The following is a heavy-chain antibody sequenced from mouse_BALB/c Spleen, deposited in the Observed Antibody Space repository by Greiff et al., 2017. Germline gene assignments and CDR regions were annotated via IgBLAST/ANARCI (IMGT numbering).Heavy chain of an antibody. CDR2: INPSKGRT. CDR1: GYTFTSYW. J-gene: IGHJ1*01. CDR3: GEYGNFGYWYFDV. Sequence: QVQLQQPGAELVKPGASVKLSCKASGYTFTSYWMHWVKQRPGQGLEWIGEINPSKGRTNYNEKFKSKATLTVDKSSSTVYMQLSSLTSEDSAVYYCGEYGNFGYWYFDVWGEGTTVTVSS. D-gene: IGHD2-10*02. V-gene: IGHV1S81*02.